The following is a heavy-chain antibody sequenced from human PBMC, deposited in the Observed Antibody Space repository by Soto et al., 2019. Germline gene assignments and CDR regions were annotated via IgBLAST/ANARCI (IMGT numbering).Heavy chain of an antibody. V-gene: IGHV1-69*06. CDR2: IIPIFETA. J-gene: IGHJ4*02. Sequence: QVELVQSGAEVKKPGSSVKVSCKASGDTFDIYGFNWVRQDPGEGLEWMGVIIPIFETADYAQKFQGRVSITADKSTSTAYMELGSLTSEDTAVYYCARGGIHFADSSGHAFDSWGQGTLIAVTS. CDR1: GDTFDIYG. D-gene: IGHD3-22*01. CDR3: ARGGIHFADSSGHAFDS.